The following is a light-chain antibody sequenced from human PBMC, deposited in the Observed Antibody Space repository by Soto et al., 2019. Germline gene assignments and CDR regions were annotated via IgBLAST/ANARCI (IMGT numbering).Light chain of an antibody. V-gene: IGKV1-6*01. CDR3: LQGYNFPHT. CDR1: QDIRND. Sequence: AIQMTQSPSSLSASVGDRVTITCRASQDIRNDLGWYQQKPGKAPNLLIYAASTLQIGIPSRFSGSGSGTDFTLTISSLQPEDFATYYCLQGYNFPHTFGPGTKVDIK. CDR2: AAS. J-gene: IGKJ3*01.